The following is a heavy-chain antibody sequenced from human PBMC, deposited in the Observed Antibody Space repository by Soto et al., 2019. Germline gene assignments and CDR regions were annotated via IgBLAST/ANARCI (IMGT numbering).Heavy chain of an antibody. CDR1: GFTFSSYA. CDR2: ISYDGSNK. J-gene: IGHJ6*02. CDR3: ARGYGSSTSCYYYYGMDV. D-gene: IGHD2-2*01. Sequence: GGSLRLSCAASGFTFSSYAMHWVRQAPGKGLEWVAVISYDGSNKYYADSVKGRFTISRDNSKNTLYLQMNSLRAEDTAVYYGARGYGSSTSCYYYYGMDVWGQGTTVTVSS. V-gene: IGHV3-30*04.